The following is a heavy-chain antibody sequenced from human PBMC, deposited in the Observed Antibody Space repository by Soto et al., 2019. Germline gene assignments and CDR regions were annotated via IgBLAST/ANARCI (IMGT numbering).Heavy chain of an antibody. V-gene: IGHV4-39*01. Sequence: SETLSLTCTVSGGSISSSSYYWGWIRQPPGKGLEWIGSIYYSGSTYYNPSLKSRVTISVDTSKNQFSLKLSSVTAADTAVXYCARQSIAVAYNWFDPWGQGTLVTVSS. CDR1: GGSISSSSYY. D-gene: IGHD6-19*01. J-gene: IGHJ5*02. CDR2: IYYSGST. CDR3: ARQSIAVAYNWFDP.